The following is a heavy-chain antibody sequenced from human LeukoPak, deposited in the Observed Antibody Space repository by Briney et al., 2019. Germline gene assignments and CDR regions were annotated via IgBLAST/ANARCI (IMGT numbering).Heavy chain of an antibody. J-gene: IGHJ6*02. CDR2: ISGSGGST. CDR3: AKGVGYCSSTSCYTGDYYYGMDV. V-gene: IGHV3-23*01. D-gene: IGHD2-2*02. CDR1: GFTFSSYA. Sequence: GGSLRLSCAASGFTFSSYAMSRVRQAPGKGLEWVSAISGSGGSTYYADSVKGRFTISRDNSKNTLYLQMNSLRAEDTAVYYCAKGVGYCSSTSCYTGDYYYGMDVWGQGTTVTVSS.